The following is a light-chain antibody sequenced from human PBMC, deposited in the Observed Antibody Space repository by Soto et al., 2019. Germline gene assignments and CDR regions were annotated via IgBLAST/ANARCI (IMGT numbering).Light chain of an antibody. CDR3: GTWDSSLSAWV. Sequence: QSVMTQPPSVSAAPGQEVTISCSGSSSSTGKSYVSWYRQIPGTAPKLLIYDNDKRPSGIPDRFSGSKSGTSATLGITGLQTRDEAACYCGTWDSSLSAWVFGGGTKVTVL. CDR2: DND. V-gene: IGLV1-51*01. CDR1: SSSTGKSY. J-gene: IGLJ3*02.